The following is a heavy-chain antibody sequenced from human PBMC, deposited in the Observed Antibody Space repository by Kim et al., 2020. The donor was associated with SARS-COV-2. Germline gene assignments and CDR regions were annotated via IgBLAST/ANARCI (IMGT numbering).Heavy chain of an antibody. CDR2: FDPEDGET. Sequence: ASVKVSCKVSGYTLTELSMHWVRQAPGKGLEWMGGFDPEDGETIYAQKFQGRVTMTEDTSTDKAYMELSSLRSEDTAVYYCATGVAVAGRSSDYYYYYGMDVWGQGTTVTVSS. CDR3: ATGVAVAGRSSDYYYYYGMDV. J-gene: IGHJ6*02. D-gene: IGHD6-19*01. V-gene: IGHV1-24*01. CDR1: GYTLTELS.